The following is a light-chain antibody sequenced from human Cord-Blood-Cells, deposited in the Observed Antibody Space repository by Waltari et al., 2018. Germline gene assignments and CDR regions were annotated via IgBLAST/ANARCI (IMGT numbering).Light chain of an antibody. CDR3: QQYGSSPWT. V-gene: IGKV3-20*01. CDR1: QRVSSSY. CDR2: GAS. Sequence: EIVLTQSPGTLSLSPGERATLPCSASQRVSSSYLAWYEQKPGQAPRLLIYGASSRATGIPDRFSGSGSGTDFTLTISRLEPEDFAVYYCQQYGSSPWTFGQGTKVEIK. J-gene: IGKJ1*01.